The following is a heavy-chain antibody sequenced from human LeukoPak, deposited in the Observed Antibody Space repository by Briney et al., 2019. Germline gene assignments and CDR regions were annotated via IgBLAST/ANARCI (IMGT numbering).Heavy chain of an antibody. CDR2: MNPNSGNT. CDR3: ARKKARRITMIVVPALGGYGMDV. Sequence: ASVTVSCKASGYTFTSYDINWVRQATGQGLEWMGWMNPNSGNTGYAQKFQGRVTMTRNTSISTAYMELSSLRSEDTAVYYCARKKARRITMIVVPALGGYGMDVWGQGTTVTVSS. V-gene: IGHV1-8*01. CDR1: GYTFTSYD. J-gene: IGHJ6*02. D-gene: IGHD3-22*01.